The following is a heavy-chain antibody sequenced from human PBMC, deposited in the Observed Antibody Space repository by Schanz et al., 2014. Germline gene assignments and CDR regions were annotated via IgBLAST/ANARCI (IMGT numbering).Heavy chain of an antibody. CDR2: ISNDGSIK. CDR3: AREEGWGIAAAGPKHYYYGMDV. CDR1: GFTFSSYS. Sequence: QVQLVESGGGVVQFGRSLRLSCVASGFTFSSYSMNWVRQAPGKGLEWVALISNDGSIKYYADSVEGRFTISRDNAKNSLYLQMNSLRAEDTAVYYCAREEGWGIAAAGPKHYYYGMDVWGQGTTVTVSS. V-gene: IGHV3-30*06. J-gene: IGHJ6*02. D-gene: IGHD6-13*01.